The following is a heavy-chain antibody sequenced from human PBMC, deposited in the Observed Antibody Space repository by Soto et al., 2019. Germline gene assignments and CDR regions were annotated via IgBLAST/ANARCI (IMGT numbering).Heavy chain of an antibody. Sequence: TLSLTCTVSGGSISSYYWSWIRQPPGKALEWLALIDWDDDKYYSTSLKTRLTISKDTSKNQVVLTMTNMDPVDTATYYCARTDIVVVPAETRATFDIWGEGTMVTV. CDR2: IDWDDDK. J-gene: IGHJ3*02. D-gene: IGHD2-2*01. CDR3: ARTDIVVVPAETRATFDI. CDR1: GGSISSYY. V-gene: IGHV2-70*18.